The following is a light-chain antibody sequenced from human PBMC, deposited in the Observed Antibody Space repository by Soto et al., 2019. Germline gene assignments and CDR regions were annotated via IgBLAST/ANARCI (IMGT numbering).Light chain of an antibody. J-gene: IGKJ1*01. CDR3: QHYNSYSEA. CDR2: DAS. Sequence: DIQMTQSPSTPSASVGDRVTITCRASQSISSWLAWYQQKPGKAPKLLIYDASSLESGVPSRFSGSGSGTEITLTISSLQPDDFATYYCQHYNSYSEAFGQGTKVDIK. V-gene: IGKV1-5*01. CDR1: QSISSW.